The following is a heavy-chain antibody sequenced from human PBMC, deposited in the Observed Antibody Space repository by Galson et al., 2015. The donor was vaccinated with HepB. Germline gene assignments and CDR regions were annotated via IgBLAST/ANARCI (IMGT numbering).Heavy chain of an antibody. CDR2: ISSSGSTI. Sequence: SLRLSCAASGSTFSDYYMSWIRQAPGKGLEWVSYISSSGSTIYYADSVKGRFTISRDNAKNSLYLQMNSLRAEDTAVYYCARGSVHLGELSSYWGQGTLVTVSS. V-gene: IGHV3-11*01. D-gene: IGHD3-16*02. CDR1: GSTFSDYY. J-gene: IGHJ4*02. CDR3: ARGSVHLGELSSY.